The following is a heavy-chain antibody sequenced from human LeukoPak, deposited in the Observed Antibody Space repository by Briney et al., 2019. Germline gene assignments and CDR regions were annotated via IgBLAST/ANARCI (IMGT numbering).Heavy chain of an antibody. J-gene: IGHJ6*02. V-gene: IGHV1-69*04. CDR2: IIPILGIA. CDR3: ARPRLFGYNYYYYGMDV. Sequence: ASVKVSCKASGGTFSSYAISWVRQAPGQGLEWMGRIIPILGIANYAQKFQGRVTITADKSTSTAYMELSSLRSEDTAVYYCARPRLFGYNYYYYGMDVWGQGTTVIVSS. CDR1: GGTFSSYA. D-gene: IGHD3-3*01.